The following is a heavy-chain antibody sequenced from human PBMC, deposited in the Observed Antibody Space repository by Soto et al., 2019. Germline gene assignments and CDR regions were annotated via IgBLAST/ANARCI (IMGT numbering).Heavy chain of an antibody. CDR1: GVTFSSYD. V-gene: IGHV3-30-3*01. J-gene: IGHJ6*02. D-gene: IGHD3-3*01. Sequence: SMRLSCVASGVTFSSYDIHWVLHAPGKGLEWVAVISYDGSNKYYADSVKRRFTISRDNSKNTLYLQMNSLRAEDTAVYYCARDTYPITIFGVVTRGYYYYYGMDVWGQGTPVTVS. CDR2: ISYDGSNK. CDR3: ARDTYPITIFGVVTRGYYYYYGMDV.